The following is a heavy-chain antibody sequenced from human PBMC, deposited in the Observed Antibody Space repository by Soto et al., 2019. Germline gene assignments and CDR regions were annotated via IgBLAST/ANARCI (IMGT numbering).Heavy chain of an antibody. CDR3: ARAGDCGGDCYYRFREYYYYVLDV. Sequence: SETLSLTCAVYGGSFSGYYWSWIRQPPGKGLEWIGEINHSGSTNYNPSLKSRVTISVDTSKNQFSLKLSSVTAADTAVYYCARAGDCGGDCYYRFREYYYYVLDVWGQGTTVTVSS. J-gene: IGHJ6*02. CDR2: INHSGST. D-gene: IGHD2-21*02. CDR1: GGSFSGYY. V-gene: IGHV4-34*01.